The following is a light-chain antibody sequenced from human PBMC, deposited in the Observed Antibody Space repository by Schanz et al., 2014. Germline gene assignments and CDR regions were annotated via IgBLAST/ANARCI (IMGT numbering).Light chain of an antibody. CDR1: SNDVGSYDY. J-gene: IGLJ2*01. V-gene: IGLV2-8*01. CDR2: NVT. Sequence: QSALIQPPSVSGSPGQSVTISCTGTSNDVGSYDYVSWYQQHPDTVPKPMIYNVTTRPSGVPDRFSGSKSGNTASLTVSGLQAEDEADYYCSSYAGSNFVVFGGGTKLTVL. CDR3: SSYAGSNFVV.